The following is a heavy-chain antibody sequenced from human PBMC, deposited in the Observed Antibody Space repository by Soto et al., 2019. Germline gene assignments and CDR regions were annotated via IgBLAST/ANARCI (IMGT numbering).Heavy chain of an antibody. J-gene: IGHJ6*02. Sequence: QVQLVQSGAEVKKPGSSVKVSCKASGGTFSSYAISWVRQAPGQGLEWMGGIIPIFGTANYAQKFQGSVTITADESTSTAYMELSSLRSEDTAVYDCARVVTMVRGVMAGMDVWGQGTTVTVSS. CDR1: GGTFSSYA. V-gene: IGHV1-69*01. CDR2: IIPIFGTA. D-gene: IGHD3-10*01. CDR3: ARVVTMVRGVMAGMDV.